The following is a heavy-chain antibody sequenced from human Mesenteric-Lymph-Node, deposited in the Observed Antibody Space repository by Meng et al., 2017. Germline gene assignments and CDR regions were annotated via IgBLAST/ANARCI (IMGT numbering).Heavy chain of an antibody. CDR1: GFTFSSYE. Sequence: GESLKISCAASGFTFSSYEMNWVRQAPGKGLEWLSYISASGSTIYYADSVKGRFTISRDNAKNSLYLQMGSLRAEDTAVYYCAKDFLARGSVWSTAFDSWGQGTLVTVSS. CDR2: ISASGSTI. D-gene: IGHD5/OR15-5a*01. J-gene: IGHJ5*01. V-gene: IGHV3-48*03. CDR3: AKDFLARGSVWSTAFDS.